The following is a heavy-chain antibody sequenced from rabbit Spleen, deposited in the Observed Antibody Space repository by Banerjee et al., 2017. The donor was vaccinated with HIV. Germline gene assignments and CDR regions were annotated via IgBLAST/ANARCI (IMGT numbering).Heavy chain of an antibody. CDR1: GFSFSSSYW. D-gene: IGHD1-1*01. CDR3: ARDTSSSFSSYGMDL. J-gene: IGHJ6*01. CDR2: IYGGSSGSA. Sequence: EESGGGLVQPEGSLTLTCTASGFSFSSSYWICWVRQAPGKGLEWIACIYGGSSGSAYYASWAKGRFTISKTSSTTVTLQMTSLTAADTATYFCARDTSSSFSSYGMDLWGQGTLVTVS. V-gene: IGHV1S45*01.